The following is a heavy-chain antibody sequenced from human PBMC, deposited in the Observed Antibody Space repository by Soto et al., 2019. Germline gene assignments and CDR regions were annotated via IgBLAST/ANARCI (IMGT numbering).Heavy chain of an antibody. V-gene: IGHV4-34*01. D-gene: IGHD6-13*01. CDR1: GGSFSGYY. J-gene: IGHJ5*02. Sequence: SETLSLTCAVYGGSFSGYYWSWIRQPPGKGLEWIGEINHSGSTNYNPSLKSRVTISVDTSKNQFSLKLSSVTAADTAVYYCAREGIEAAAGRIDPWGQGTLVTVSS. CDR2: INHSGST. CDR3: AREGIEAAAGRIDP.